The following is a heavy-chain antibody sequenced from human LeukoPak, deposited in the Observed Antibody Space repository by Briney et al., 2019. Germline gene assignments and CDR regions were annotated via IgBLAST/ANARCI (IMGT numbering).Heavy chain of an antibody. CDR3: ARGWWLQFSLGLDY. CDR1: GFTFSTYV. CDR2: ISSNGDNT. V-gene: IGHV3-64*04. D-gene: IGHD5-24*01. J-gene: IGHJ4*02. Sequence: GGSLRLSCSVSGFTFSTYVMHWVRQAPGKGLEYVSAISSNGDNTYYADSVKGRFTISRDNSKNTLYLQMNSLRAEDTAVYYCARGWWLQFSLGLDYWGQGTLVTVSS.